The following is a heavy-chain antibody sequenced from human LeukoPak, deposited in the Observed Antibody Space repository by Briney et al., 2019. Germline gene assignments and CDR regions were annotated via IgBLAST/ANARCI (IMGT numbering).Heavy chain of an antibody. Sequence: GGSLRLSCAASGFTFSGYAMSWVRQAPGEGLEWVSAISVSGGSTYYAHSVKGRFTISRDNSKNTLHLQMNSLRAEDTAVYYCATDSSGWYGEVDYWGQGTLVTVSS. CDR1: GFTFSGYA. CDR3: ATDSSGWYGEVDY. CDR2: ISVSGGST. D-gene: IGHD6-19*01. V-gene: IGHV3-23*01. J-gene: IGHJ4*02.